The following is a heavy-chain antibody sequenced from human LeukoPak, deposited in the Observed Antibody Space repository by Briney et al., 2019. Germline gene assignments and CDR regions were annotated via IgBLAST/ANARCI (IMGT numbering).Heavy chain of an antibody. J-gene: IGHJ4*02. CDR2: ISHSGST. D-gene: IGHD6-13*01. V-gene: IGHV4-34*01. CDR3: ARWASSSWYIYYFDY. CDR1: GGSFSGYY. Sequence: PSETLSLTCAVYGGSFSGYYWSWIRQPPGKGLEWIGEISHSGSTNYNPSLKSRVTISVDTSKNQFSLKLSSVTAADTAVYYCARWASSSWYIYYFDYWGQGTLVTVSS.